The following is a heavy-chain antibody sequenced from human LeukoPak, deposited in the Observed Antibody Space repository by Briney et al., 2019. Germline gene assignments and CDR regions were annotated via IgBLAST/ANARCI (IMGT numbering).Heavy chain of an antibody. CDR1: GFTFSSYS. V-gene: IGHV3-7*03. D-gene: IGHD3-22*01. CDR3: ARYYYDSSGYYYFDY. CDR2: IKRDGSEK. J-gene: IGHJ4*02. Sequence: PGGSLRLSCAASGFTFSSYSMNWVRQAPGKGLEWVANIKRDGSEKYYVDSVKGRFTISRDNAKNSLYLQMNSLRTEDTAVYSCARYYYDSSGYYYFDYWGQGTLVTVSS.